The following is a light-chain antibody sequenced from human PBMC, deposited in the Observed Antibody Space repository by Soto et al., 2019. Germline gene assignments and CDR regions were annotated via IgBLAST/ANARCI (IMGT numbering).Light chain of an antibody. CDR3: QQYGTSPKYT. CDR2: GAS. J-gene: IGKJ2*01. CDR1: QSIGSNY. Sequence: EVVLTQSPGTLSLSPGERATLSCRASQSIGSNYLVWYQQRPGQAPRLLIYGASSRATGVPDRFSGRGSGTDFTLTISRLEPDDFAVYYCQQYGTSPKYTFGQGTKLEIK. V-gene: IGKV3-20*01.